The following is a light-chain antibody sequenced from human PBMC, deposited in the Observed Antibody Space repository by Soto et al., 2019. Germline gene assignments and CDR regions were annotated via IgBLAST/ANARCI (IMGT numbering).Light chain of an antibody. CDR3: QQYYISWA. CDR1: QDVSTW. Sequence: DFQMTQSASDLSASVVYRVTITCRASQDVSTWLAWYQQKPGKVPKLLIFDVSILASGVPSRFSGSGSGTEFTLTISSLQPEDFATYSCQQYYISWAFGQGANVDI. V-gene: IGKV1-5*01. J-gene: IGKJ1*01. CDR2: DVS.